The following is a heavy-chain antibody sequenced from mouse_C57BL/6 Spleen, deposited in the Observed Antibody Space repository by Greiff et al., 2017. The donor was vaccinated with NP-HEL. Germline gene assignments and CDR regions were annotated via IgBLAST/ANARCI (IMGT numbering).Heavy chain of an antibody. CDR1: GYAFSSSW. Sequence: VQVVESGPELVKPGASVKISCKASGYAFSSSWMNWVKQRPGKGLEWIGRIYPGDGDANYNGKFKGKATLTADKSSSTAYMQLSSLTSEDSAVYFCARLGHYYGSSYAMDYWGQGTSVTVSS. V-gene: IGHV1-82*01. CDR2: IYPGDGDA. CDR3: ARLGHYYGSSYAMDY. J-gene: IGHJ4*01. D-gene: IGHD1-1*01.